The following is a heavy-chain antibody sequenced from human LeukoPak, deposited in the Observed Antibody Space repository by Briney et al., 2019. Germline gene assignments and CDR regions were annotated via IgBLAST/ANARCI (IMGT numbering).Heavy chain of an antibody. CDR1: RYTLTELS. CDR3: ATGDWNRKGEDY. V-gene: IGHV1-24*01. Sequence: ASVKVSCKVSRYTLTELSMHWVRQAPGKGLEWMGGFDPEDGETIYAQKFQGRVTMTEDTSTDTAYMELSSLRSEDTAVYYCATGDWNRKGEDYWGQGTLVTVSS. CDR2: FDPEDGET. D-gene: IGHD1/OR15-1a*01. J-gene: IGHJ4*02.